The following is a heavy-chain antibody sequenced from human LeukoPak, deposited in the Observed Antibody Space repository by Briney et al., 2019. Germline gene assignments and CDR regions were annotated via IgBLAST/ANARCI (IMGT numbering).Heavy chain of an antibody. D-gene: IGHD3-22*01. V-gene: IGHV4-59*08. J-gene: IGHJ1*01. Sequence: PSETLSLTCTVSGGSISSYYWSWIRQPPAKGLEWIGYSYYSGSNNYNPSLKSRVTISVDTSKNQFPLNLSSVTAADTAVYYCARHSFSSGYYAYFQHWGQGTLVTVSS. CDR1: GGSISSYY. CDR3: ARHSFSSGYYAYFQH. CDR2: SYYSGSN.